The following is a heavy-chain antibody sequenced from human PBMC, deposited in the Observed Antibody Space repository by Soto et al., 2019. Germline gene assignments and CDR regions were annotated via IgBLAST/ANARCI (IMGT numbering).Heavy chain of an antibody. J-gene: IGHJ4*02. D-gene: IGHD5-12*01. CDR2: IYYSGST. CDR1: GGSISSYY. CDR3: ARLRSGYDSLFFDY. Sequence: SETLSLTCTVSGGSISSYYWSWIRQPPGKGLEWIGYIYYSGSTNYNPSLKSRVTISVDTSKNQFSLKLSSVTAADTAVYYCARLRSGYDSLFFDYWGQGTLVTVS. V-gene: IGHV4-59*01.